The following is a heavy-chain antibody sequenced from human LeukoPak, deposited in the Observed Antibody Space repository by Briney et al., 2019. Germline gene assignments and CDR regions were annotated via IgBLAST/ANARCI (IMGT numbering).Heavy chain of an antibody. D-gene: IGHD2-15*01. J-gene: IGHJ4*02. CDR3: AREAGYCSGGSCSSDFDY. V-gene: IGHV1-69*04. Sequence: GASVKVSCKASGGTFSSYAISWVRQAPGQGLEWMGRIIPILGIANYARKFQGRVTITADKSTSTAYMELSSLRSEDTAVYYCAREAGYCSGGSCSSDFDYWGQGTLVTVSS. CDR2: IIPILGIA. CDR1: GGTFSSYA.